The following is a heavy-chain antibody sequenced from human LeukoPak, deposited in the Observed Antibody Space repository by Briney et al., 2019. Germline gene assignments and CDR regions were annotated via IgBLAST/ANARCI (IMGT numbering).Heavy chain of an antibody. CDR3: AGESAAGLMDFEN. D-gene: IGHD3-16*01. CDR2: IKPDGSAK. V-gene: IGHV3-7*01. J-gene: IGHJ4*02. CDR1: GFTFSNHW. Sequence: TGGSLRLSCEASGFTFSNHWTSWVRQAPGKGLEWVANIKPDGSAKYYVGSMEGRFTISRDNAKNSLYLQLNSLRAEDTAVYYCAGESAAGLMDFENWGQGTLVTVSS.